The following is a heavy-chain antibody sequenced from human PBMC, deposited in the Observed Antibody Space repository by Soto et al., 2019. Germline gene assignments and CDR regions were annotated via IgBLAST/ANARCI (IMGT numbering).Heavy chain of an antibody. CDR1: GFTFSTYA. J-gene: IGHJ4*02. Sequence: GGSLRLSCAASGFTFSTYAMSWVRQPPGKGLEWVSAISGSGGTTFYADSVRGRFTMSRDNSKDTLYLQMNSLRDEDTAVYFCAKTLATSATGYWGQGTLVTVSS. CDR3: AKTLATSATGY. CDR2: ISGSGGTT. V-gene: IGHV3-23*01. D-gene: IGHD6-13*01.